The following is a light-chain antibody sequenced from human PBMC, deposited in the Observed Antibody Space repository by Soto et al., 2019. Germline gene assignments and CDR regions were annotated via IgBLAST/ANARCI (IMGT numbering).Light chain of an antibody. CDR3: AAWDDSLSGYV. V-gene: IGLV1-47*01. J-gene: IGLJ1*01. Sequence: QSVLTQPPSASGTPGQRVTSSCSGSSSNIGSNYVYWYQQLPGTAPKLLIYKNYQRPSGVPDRFSGSKSGTSASLAISGLRSEDGADYYCAAWDDSLSGYVFATGTKVTV. CDR2: KNY. CDR1: SSNIGSNY.